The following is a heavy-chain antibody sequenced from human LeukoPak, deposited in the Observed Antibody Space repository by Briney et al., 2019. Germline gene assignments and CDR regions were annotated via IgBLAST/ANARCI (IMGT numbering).Heavy chain of an antibody. CDR1: GGSISSTSYY. CDR2: IYYSGSA. Sequence: SETLSLTCTVSGGSISSTSYYWGWIRQPPGKGLEWIGSIYYSGSANYNPSLKSRVTISVDTSGNQFSLKLSSVTAADTAVYYCARADVDTAVVTYFDYWGQGTLVTVSS. J-gene: IGHJ4*02. CDR3: ARADVDTAVVTYFDY. D-gene: IGHD5-18*01. V-gene: IGHV4-39*07.